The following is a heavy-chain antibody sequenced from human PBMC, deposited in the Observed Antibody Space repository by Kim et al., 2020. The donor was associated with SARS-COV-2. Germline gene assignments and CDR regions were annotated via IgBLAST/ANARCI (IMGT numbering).Heavy chain of an antibody. CDR1: GGSISSYY. CDR2: IYYSGST. Sequence: SETLSLTCTVSGGSISSYYWSWIRQPPGKGLEWIGYIYYSGSTNYNPSLKSRDTISVDTSKNQFSLKLSSVTAADTAVYYCARTYYDILTGYYHPYYFDYWGQGTLVTVSS. V-gene: IGHV4-59*08. D-gene: IGHD3-9*01. J-gene: IGHJ4*02. CDR3: ARTYYDILTGYYHPYYFDY.